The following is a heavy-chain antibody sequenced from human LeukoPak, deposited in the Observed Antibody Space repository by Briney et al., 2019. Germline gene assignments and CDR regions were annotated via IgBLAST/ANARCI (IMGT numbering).Heavy chain of an antibody. Sequence: GASVKVSCKASGYTFTSYGISWVRQAPGQGLEWMGWISAYNGNTNYAQKLQGRVTMTTDTSTSTAYMELRSLRSDDTAVYYCARDGKQEQWLVEYYYYYMDVWGKGTTVTISS. J-gene: IGHJ6*03. CDR2: ISAYNGNT. CDR3: ARDGKQEQWLVEYYYYYMDV. D-gene: IGHD6-19*01. V-gene: IGHV1-18*01. CDR1: GYTFTSYG.